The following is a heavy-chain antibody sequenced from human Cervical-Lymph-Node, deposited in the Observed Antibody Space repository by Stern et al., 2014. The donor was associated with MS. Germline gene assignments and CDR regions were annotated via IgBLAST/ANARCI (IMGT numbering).Heavy chain of an antibody. CDR1: GFTFSDYY. CDR2: ISSSGDTI. J-gene: IGHJ6*02. Sequence: VQLVESGGGLVKPGGSLRLSCAASGFTFSDYYMSWIRQAPGKGLEWISCISSSGDTIYYADSVRGRFTISRDNAKNSLYLHMITLRAEDTAVYYCAIDRGAYYGMDVWGLGTTVTVSS. V-gene: IGHV3-11*01. D-gene: IGHD4/OR15-4a*01. CDR3: AIDRGAYYGMDV.